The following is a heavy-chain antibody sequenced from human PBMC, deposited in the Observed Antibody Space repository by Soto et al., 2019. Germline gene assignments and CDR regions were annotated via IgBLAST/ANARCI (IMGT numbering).Heavy chain of an antibody. Sequence: PGESLKISCKGSGYSFTSYWISWVRQMPGKGLEWMGRIDPSDSYTNYSPSFQGHVTISADKSISTAYLQWSSLKASDTAMYYCASSQRYFDWLLSAHDAFDIWGQGTMVTVSS. V-gene: IGHV5-10-1*01. CDR3: ASSQRYFDWLLSAHDAFDI. J-gene: IGHJ3*02. CDR2: IDPSDSYT. CDR1: GYSFTSYW. D-gene: IGHD3-9*01.